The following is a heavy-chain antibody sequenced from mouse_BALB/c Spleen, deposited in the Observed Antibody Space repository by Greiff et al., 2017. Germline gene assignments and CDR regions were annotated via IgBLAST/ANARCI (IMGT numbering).Heavy chain of an antibody. CDR2: IYPGDGST. V-gene: IGHV1S56*01. J-gene: IGHJ2*01. D-gene: IGHD1-1*01. CDR3: ARDFHYGSSQYYFDY. Sequence: VKLMEPGPELVKPGASVKMSCKASGYTFTSYYIHWVKQRPGQGLEWIGWIYPGDGSTKYNEKFKGKTTLTADKSSSTAYMLLSSLTSEDSAIYFCARDFHYGSSQYYFDYWGQGTTLTVSS. CDR1: GYTFTSYY.